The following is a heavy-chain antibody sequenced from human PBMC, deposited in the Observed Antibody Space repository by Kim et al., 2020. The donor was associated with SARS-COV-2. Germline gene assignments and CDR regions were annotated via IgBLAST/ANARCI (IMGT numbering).Heavy chain of an antibody. CDR2: IYHSGST. Sequence: SETLSLTCTVSGYSISSGYYWGWIRQPPGKGLEWIGSIYHSGSTYYNPSLKSRVTISVDTSKNQFSLKLSSVTAADTAVYYCARVGTSSGWYMSGADYWGQGTLVTVSS. CDR3: ARVGTSSGWYMSGADY. J-gene: IGHJ4*02. CDR1: GYSISSGYY. V-gene: IGHV4-38-2*02. D-gene: IGHD6-19*01.